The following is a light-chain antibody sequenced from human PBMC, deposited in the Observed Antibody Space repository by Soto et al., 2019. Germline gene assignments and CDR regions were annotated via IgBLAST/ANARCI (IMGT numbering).Light chain of an antibody. J-gene: IGKJ5*01. V-gene: IGKV3D-15*01. CDR3: QQYNDWPIT. CDR2: RAS. CDR1: QSVDSN. Sequence: EIVLTQSPGTLSLSTGEGDTLSCRASQSVDSNSLAWYQHKPGQAPRLLIYRASTRATGVSGRFSGSGSGTEFTLTITSLQSEDFAIYFCQQYNDWPITFGQGTRLEI.